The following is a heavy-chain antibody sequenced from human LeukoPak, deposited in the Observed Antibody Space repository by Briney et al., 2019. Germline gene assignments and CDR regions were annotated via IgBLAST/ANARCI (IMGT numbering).Heavy chain of an antibody. J-gene: IGHJ4*02. Sequence: PGGSLRLSCAASGFTFSSYWMHWVRQAPGKGLVWVSYINSDGSSAIYADSVKGRFTTSRDNAKKTLYLQMSSLRVEDTAVYYCARVGDSTVDLDFWGQGTLVTVSS. V-gene: IGHV3-74*01. CDR1: GFTFSSYW. CDR2: INSDGSSA. CDR3: ARVGDSTVDLDF. D-gene: IGHD3-3*01.